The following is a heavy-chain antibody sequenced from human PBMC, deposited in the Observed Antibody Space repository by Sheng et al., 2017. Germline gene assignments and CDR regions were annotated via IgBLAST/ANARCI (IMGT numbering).Heavy chain of an antibody. CDR1: RFAFSTYW. V-gene: IGHV3-7*01. D-gene: IGHD3-10*01. J-gene: IGHJ6*02. CDR2: IDQHGSEK. Sequence: EVQLVESGGGLVQPGGSLRLSCAASRFAFSTYWMSWVRQAPGKGLEWVANIDQHGSEKYYVGSVEGRFSISRDNVENSVYLEVSRLSVEDTAVYYCARDGPRGRRTVWGRRD. CDR3: ARDGPRGRRTV.